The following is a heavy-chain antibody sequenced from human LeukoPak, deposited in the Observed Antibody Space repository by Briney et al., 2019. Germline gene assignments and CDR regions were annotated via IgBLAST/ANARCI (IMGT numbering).Heavy chain of an antibody. Sequence: PGGSLRLSCAAPGFTFSTYSMTWVRQAPGKGLEWVSSISSGSSDISYADSVKGRFTISRDNAKYSLYLQVNSLRAEDTAVYYCARLTGVVNAFDYWGQGALVTVSS. J-gene: IGHJ4*02. CDR1: GFTFSTYS. CDR2: ISSGSSDI. D-gene: IGHD5-18*01. V-gene: IGHV3-21*01. CDR3: ARLTGVVNAFDY.